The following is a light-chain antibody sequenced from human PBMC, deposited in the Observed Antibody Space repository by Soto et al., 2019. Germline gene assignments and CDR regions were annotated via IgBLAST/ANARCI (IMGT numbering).Light chain of an antibody. V-gene: IGLV2-14*01. CDR2: EVN. CDR1: SSDIGYYDY. Sequence: QSALTQPASVSGSPGQSITISCTGTSSDIGYYDYVSWYQHHSGKAPKLIIYEVNSRPSGVSNRFSGSKSVNTASLTTSGLQAEDEADYFCSSHSSSSAYYVFGTGTKLTVL. CDR3: SSHSSSSAYYV. J-gene: IGLJ1*01.